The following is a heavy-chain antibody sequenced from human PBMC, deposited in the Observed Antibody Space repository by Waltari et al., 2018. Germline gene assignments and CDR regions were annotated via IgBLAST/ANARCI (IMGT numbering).Heavy chain of an antibody. CDR1: GFTFSSFA. D-gene: IGHD3-10*01. Sequence: EVQLLESGGGLVQPGGSLRLSCAASGFTFSSFAMTGVRRAPGKGLEWVATISDVGGSTSYPDSVKGRFTISRDNTRNTLYLQMDSLRAEDTAQYYCAKDYYGSGSYPDYWGQGTPVTVSS. CDR2: ISDVGGST. J-gene: IGHJ4*02. V-gene: IGHV3-23*01. CDR3: AKDYYGSGSYPDY.